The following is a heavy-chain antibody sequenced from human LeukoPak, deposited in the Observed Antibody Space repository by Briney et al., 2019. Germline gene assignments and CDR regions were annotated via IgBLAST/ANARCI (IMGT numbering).Heavy chain of an antibody. CDR2: IASETYGGTA. CDR3: TRDQTPYY. CDR1: GFTFGDYA. J-gene: IGHJ4*02. Sequence: GGSLRLSCTASGFTFGDYAMTWVRQAPGKGLEWVGFIASETYGGTAEYAASVRGRFTISRDDSKSIAYLQMNSLKTEDTAVYYCTRDQTPYYWGQGTLVTVSS. V-gene: IGHV3-49*04.